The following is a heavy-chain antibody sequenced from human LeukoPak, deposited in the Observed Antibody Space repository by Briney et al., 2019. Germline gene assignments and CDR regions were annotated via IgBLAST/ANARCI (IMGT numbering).Heavy chain of an antibody. Sequence: SETLSLTCNVSGGSISSSSYYWGWIRQPPGKGLEWIGSIYHSGSTYYNPSLRSRVTISVDTSKNQFSLKLSPVTAADTAVYYCARRYCSGGSCYSAPNYWGQGTLVTVSS. CDR1: GGSISSSSYY. D-gene: IGHD2-15*01. CDR3: ARRYCSGGSCYSAPNY. CDR2: IYHSGST. V-gene: IGHV4-39*01. J-gene: IGHJ4*02.